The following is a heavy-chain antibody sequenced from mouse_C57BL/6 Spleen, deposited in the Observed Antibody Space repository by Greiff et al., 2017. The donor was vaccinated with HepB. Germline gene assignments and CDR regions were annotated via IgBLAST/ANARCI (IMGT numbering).Heavy chain of an antibody. CDR3: AREDYDVDYFDY. CDR1: GFTFSDYY. V-gene: IGHV5-16*01. CDR2: INYDGSST. D-gene: IGHD2-4*01. J-gene: IGHJ2*01. Sequence: VQLKESEGGLVQPGSSMKLSCTASGFTFSDYYMAWVRQVPEKGLEWVANINYDGSSTYYLDSLKSRFIISRDNAKNILYLQMSSLKSEDTATYYCAREDYDVDYFDYWGQGTTLTVSS.